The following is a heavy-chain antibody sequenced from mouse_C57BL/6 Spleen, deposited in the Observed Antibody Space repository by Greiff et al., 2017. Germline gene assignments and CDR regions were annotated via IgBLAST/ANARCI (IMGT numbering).Heavy chain of an antibody. CDR1: GFTFSDYG. CDR2: ISSGSSTI. J-gene: IGHJ4*01. CDR3: ARYIHYAMDY. V-gene: IGHV5-17*01. Sequence: DVKLVESGGGLVKPGGSLKLSCAASGFTFSDYGMHWVRQAPGKGLEWVAYISSGSSTIYYADTVKGRFTITRDNAKNTLFLQMNSLRSEDTAMYYCARYIHYAMDYWGQGTTVTVSS.